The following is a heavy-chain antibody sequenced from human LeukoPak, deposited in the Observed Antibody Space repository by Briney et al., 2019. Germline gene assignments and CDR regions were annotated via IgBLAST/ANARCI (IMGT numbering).Heavy chain of an antibody. J-gene: IGHJ4*02. CDR2: FDPEDGET. CDR1: GYTLTELS. CDR3: ATVWARGHSRGYYYFDY. Sequence: ASVKVSCKVSGYTLTELSMHWVRQAPGKGLEWMGGFDPEDGETIYAQKFQGRVTMTEDTSTDTAYMELSGLRSEDTAVYYCATVWARGHSRGYYYFDYWGQGTLVTVSS. D-gene: IGHD3-22*01. V-gene: IGHV1-24*01.